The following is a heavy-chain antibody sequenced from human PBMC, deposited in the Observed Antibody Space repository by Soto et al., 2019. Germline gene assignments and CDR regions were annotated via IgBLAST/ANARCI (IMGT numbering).Heavy chain of an antibody. CDR1: GGSISSYY. J-gene: IGHJ5*02. CDR2: IYYSGST. CDR3: ARLTTGYSSRWYNLFDP. V-gene: IGHV4-59*01. Sequence: SETLSLTCTVSGGSISSYYWSWVRQPPGKGLEWIGYIYYSGSTNYNPSLKSRVTISVDTSKNQFSLKLSSVTAADTAVYYCARLTTGYSSRWYNLFDPWGQGTLVTVSS. D-gene: IGHD6-13*01.